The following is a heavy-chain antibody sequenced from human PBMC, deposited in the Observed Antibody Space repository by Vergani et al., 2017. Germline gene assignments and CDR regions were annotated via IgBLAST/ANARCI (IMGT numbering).Heavy chain of an antibody. CDR2: ISGSGGST. V-gene: IGHV3-23*01. Sequence: EVQLLESGGGLVQPGGSLRLSCAASGFTFSSYAMSWVRQAPGKGLEWVSAISGSGGSTYYADSVKGRFTISRDNSKNTLYLQMNSLRAEDTAVYYCAKVNGYYYDSSGYYYDYWGQGTLVTVSS. CDR1: GFTFSSYA. CDR3: AKVNGYYYDSSGYYYDY. J-gene: IGHJ4*02. D-gene: IGHD3-22*01.